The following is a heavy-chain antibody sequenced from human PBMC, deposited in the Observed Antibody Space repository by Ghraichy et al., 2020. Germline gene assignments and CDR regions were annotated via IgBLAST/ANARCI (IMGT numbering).Heavy chain of an antibody. CDR3: VYVVDYYYGMDV. V-gene: IGHV3-53*01. CDR1: GFTVSSNY. CDR2: IYSGGST. D-gene: IGHD5/OR15-5a*01. J-gene: IGHJ6*02. Sequence: GSLRLSCAASGFTVSSNYMSWVRQAPGKGLEWVSVIYSGGSTYYADSVKGRFTISRDNSKNTLYLQMNSLRAEDTAVYYCVYVVDYYYGMDVWGQGTTVTVSS.